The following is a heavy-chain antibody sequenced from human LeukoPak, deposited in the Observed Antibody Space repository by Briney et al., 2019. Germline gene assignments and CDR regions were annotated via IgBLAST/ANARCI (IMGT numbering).Heavy chain of an antibody. Sequence: GGSLRLSCTASGFTFSAYSMNWIRQAPGKGLEWVTSFGTRSTSIYHAGSVKGRFAISRDNAKNLLYLQMNSLRAEDTALYYCAREVSEGFDFWGQGTLVTVSS. CDR3: AREVSEGFDF. J-gene: IGHJ4*02. CDR1: GFTFSAYS. D-gene: IGHD3-22*01. CDR2: FGTRSTSI. V-gene: IGHV3-21*01.